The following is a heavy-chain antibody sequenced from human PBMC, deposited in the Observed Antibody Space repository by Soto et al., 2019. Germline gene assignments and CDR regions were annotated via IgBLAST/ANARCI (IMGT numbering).Heavy chain of an antibody. J-gene: IGHJ4*02. Sequence: PGGSLRLCCAASGFTFSSYAMHWVRQAPGKGLEWVAVISYDGSNKYYADSVKGRFTISRDNSKNTLYLQMNSLRAEDTAVYYCARAWLESLYYFDYWGQGTLVTVSS. CDR1: GFTFSSYA. CDR2: ISYDGSNK. CDR3: ARAWLESLYYFDY. D-gene: IGHD3-22*01. V-gene: IGHV3-30-3*01.